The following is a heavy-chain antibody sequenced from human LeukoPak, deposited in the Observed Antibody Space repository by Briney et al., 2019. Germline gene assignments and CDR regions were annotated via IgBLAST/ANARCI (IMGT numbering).Heavy chain of an antibody. CDR2: ISGSGGST. D-gene: IGHD3-22*01. CDR1: GFTFSSYG. CDR3: AKAIVLVISGNAFDI. Sequence: GGSLRLSCAASGFTFSSYGMSWVRQAPGKGLEWVSAISGSGGSTYYADSVKGRFTISRDNSKNTLYLQMNSLRAEDAAVYYCAKAIVLVISGNAFDIWGQGTMVTVSS. J-gene: IGHJ3*02. V-gene: IGHV3-23*01.